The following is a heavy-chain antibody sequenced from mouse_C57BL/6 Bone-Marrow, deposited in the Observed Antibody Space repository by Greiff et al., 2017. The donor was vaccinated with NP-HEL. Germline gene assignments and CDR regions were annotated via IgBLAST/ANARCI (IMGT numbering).Heavy chain of an antibody. V-gene: IGHV5-6*01. CDR1: GFTFSSYG. D-gene: IGHD1-1*01. Sequence: EVKLMESGGDLVKPGGSLKLSCAASGFTFSSYGMSWVRQTPDTRLEWVATISSGGSYTYYPDSVKGRFTISRDNAKNTRYLQMRSLKSEDTAMYYCARPPDYYGSSPWFAYWGQGTLVTVSA. CDR2: ISSGGSYT. J-gene: IGHJ3*01. CDR3: ARPPDYYGSSPWFAY.